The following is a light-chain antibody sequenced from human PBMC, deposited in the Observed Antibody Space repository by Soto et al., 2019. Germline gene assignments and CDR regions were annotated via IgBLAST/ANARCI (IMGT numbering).Light chain of an antibody. CDR1: RKVSGSK. CDR2: GAS. J-gene: IGKJ1*01. CDR3: QQHVTSRRT. Sequence: VLSLSPGTLSLSPGQRATVSSSPSRKVSGSKLAWYQQKPGQPPRLLIYGASSRAAGIPDRFSGSGSGTDFTLTITRLEPEDFAVYYCQQHVTSRRTFGPGTKV. V-gene: IGKV3-20*01.